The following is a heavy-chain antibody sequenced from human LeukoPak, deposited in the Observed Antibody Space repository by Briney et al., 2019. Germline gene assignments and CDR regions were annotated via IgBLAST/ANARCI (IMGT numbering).Heavy chain of an antibody. V-gene: IGHV3-21*01. Sequence: GGSLRLSCAASGFTFSIYSMNWVRQAPGKGLEWVSSISSTTSYILYADSVKGRFTISRDNARNSLYLQMNSLRAEDTAVYYCARDGWDLPTSFGGYWGQGILVTVSS. D-gene: IGHD1-26*01. CDR1: GFTFSIYS. J-gene: IGHJ4*02. CDR2: ISSTTSYI. CDR3: ARDGWDLPTSFGGY.